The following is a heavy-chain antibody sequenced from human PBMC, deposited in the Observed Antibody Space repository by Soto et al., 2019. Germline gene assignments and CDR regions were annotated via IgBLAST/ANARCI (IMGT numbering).Heavy chain of an antibody. CDR3: ARLDSSSWYGDDY. CDR1: GGSISSSSYY. D-gene: IGHD6-13*01. CDR2: IYYSGST. Sequence: SETLSLTCTVSGGSISSSSYYWGWIRQPPGKGLEWIGSIYYSGSTYYNPSLKSRVTISVDTSKNQFSLKLSSVTAADTAVYYCARLDSSSWYGDDYWGQGTLVTVSS. J-gene: IGHJ4*02. V-gene: IGHV4-39*01.